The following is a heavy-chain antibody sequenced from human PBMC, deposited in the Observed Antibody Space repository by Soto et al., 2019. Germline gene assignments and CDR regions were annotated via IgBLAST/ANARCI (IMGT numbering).Heavy chain of an antibody. D-gene: IGHD6-13*01. J-gene: IGHJ2*01. CDR3: ARHPRPRDLSSWYWYFDL. Sequence: QVQLQESGPGLVKPSGTLSLTCAVSGGSISSSNWCSWVRQPPGKGLEWIGEIYHSGSTNYNPSLKSRVTLSVDKSKNQFSRMLSSVTAADTAVYYCARHPRPRDLSSWYWYFDLWGSGTLVTVSS. CDR2: IYHSGST. V-gene: IGHV4-4*02. CDR1: GGSISSSNW.